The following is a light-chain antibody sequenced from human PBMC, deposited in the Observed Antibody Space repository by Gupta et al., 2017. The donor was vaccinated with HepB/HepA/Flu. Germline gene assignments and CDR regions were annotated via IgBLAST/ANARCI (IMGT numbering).Light chain of an antibody. CDR1: QSVGSNF. Sequence: EILLTQSPGSLSLSPGERATLSCRASQSVGSNFLAWYQQKPGQAPRLVIYSTSNRATGIPDRFSGGGPGTDFTLTTSRLELEDFAVYYCQHHGSSTLTFGQGTRVEVK. V-gene: IGKV3-20*01. CDR3: QHHGSSTLT. J-gene: IGKJ1*01. CDR2: STS.